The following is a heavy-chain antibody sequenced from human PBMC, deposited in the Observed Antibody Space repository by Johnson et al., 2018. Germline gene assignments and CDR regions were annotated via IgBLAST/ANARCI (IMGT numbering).Heavy chain of an antibody. Sequence: EVLLVESGGGLVQPGGSXRLSCIASGFTFSSYWMNWVRQAPGKGLEWVANIKQDGSEKSYVDSVKGRFIISRDHAENYLFLQMNSLRAEATAVYYCAKLRTILGGAYGMDVWGQGTTVTGSS. CDR1: GFTFSSYW. CDR3: AKLRTILGGAYGMDV. D-gene: IGHD3-3*01. V-gene: IGHV3-7*01. J-gene: IGHJ6*02. CDR2: IKQDGSEK.